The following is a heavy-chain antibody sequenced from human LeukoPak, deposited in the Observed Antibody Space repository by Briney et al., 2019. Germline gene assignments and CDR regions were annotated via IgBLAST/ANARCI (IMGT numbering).Heavy chain of an antibody. CDR1: GGSISSYY. V-gene: IGHV3-15*01. Sequence: PSETLSLTCTVSGGSISSYYWSWVRQAPGKGLEWVGRIKSKTDGGTTDYAAPVKGRFTISRDDSKNTLYLQMNSLKTEHTAVYYCTTAASSSPFDYWGLGTLVTVSS. CDR2: IKSKTDGGTT. CDR3: TTAASSSPFDY. D-gene: IGHD6-6*01. J-gene: IGHJ4*02.